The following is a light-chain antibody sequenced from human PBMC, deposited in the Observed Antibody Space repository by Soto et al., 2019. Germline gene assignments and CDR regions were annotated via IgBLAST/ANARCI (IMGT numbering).Light chain of an antibody. CDR3: QQYGSWT. CDR2: GTS. V-gene: IGKV3-20*01. CDR1: QTISSNY. Sequence: DIVLTQSPGTLSVSPGERATLSCRASQTISSNYLAWYQQKPGQPPSLLIYGTSSRATGIPDRFSGSGSGTDFTLTISRLEPEDSEIYYCQQYGSWTFGQGTKVEIK. J-gene: IGKJ1*01.